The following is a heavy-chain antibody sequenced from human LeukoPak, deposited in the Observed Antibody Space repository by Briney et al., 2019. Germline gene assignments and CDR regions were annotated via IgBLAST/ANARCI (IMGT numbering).Heavy chain of an antibody. CDR3: ARDFRYGSGRGYYYYGTDV. J-gene: IGHJ6*02. Sequence: SETLSLTCAVYGGSFSGYYWSWIRQPPGKGLEWIGEINHSGSTNYNPSLKSRVTISVDTSKNQFSLKLSSVTAADTAVYYCARDFRYGSGRGYYYYGTDVWGQGTTVTVSS. CDR2: INHSGST. CDR1: GGSFSGYY. D-gene: IGHD3-10*01. V-gene: IGHV4-34*01.